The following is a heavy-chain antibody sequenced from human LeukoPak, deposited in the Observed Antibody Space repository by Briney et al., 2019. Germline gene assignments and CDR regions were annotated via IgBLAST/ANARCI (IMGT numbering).Heavy chain of an antibody. CDR2: ISAYNGNT. CDR1: GYTFTGYG. CDR3: ARPSGWLKPYYFDY. V-gene: IGHV1-18*01. J-gene: IGHJ4*02. D-gene: IGHD6-19*01. Sequence: ASVKVSCKASGYTFTGYGISWVRQAPGQGLEWMGWISAYNGNTNYAQKLQGRVTMTTDTSTSTAYMELRSLRSDDTAVYYCARPSGWLKPYYFDYWGQGTLVTVSS.